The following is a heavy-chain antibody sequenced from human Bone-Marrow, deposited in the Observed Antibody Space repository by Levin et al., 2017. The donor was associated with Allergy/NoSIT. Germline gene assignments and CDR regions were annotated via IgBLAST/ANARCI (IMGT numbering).Heavy chain of an antibody. D-gene: IGHD2-2*01. CDR3: ARDQYRPRRVEFYYYGMDV. V-gene: IGHV3-30*04. Sequence: GGSLRLSCAASGFTFSSYAMHWVRQAPGKGLEWVAVISYDGSNKYYADSVKGRFTISRDNSKNTLYLQMNSLRAEDTAVYYCARDQYRPRRVEFYYYGMDVWGQGTTVTVSS. CDR1: GFTFSSYA. J-gene: IGHJ6*02. CDR2: ISYDGSNK.